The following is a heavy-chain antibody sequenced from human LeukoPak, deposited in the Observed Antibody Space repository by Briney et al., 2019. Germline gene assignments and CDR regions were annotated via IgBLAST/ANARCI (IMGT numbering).Heavy chain of an antibody. CDR2: IHYSGST. J-gene: IGHJ4*02. V-gene: IGHV4-59*04. CDR1: GGSISSYY. CDR3: ARSDRSSSWYPPFDY. Sequence: SATLSLTCTVSGGSISSYYWSWIRQPPGKGLEWIGFIHYSGSTYYNPSLKSRVTISVDTSKNQFSLQLSSVTAADTAVYYCARSDRSSSWYPPFDYWGQGTLVTVS. D-gene: IGHD6-13*01.